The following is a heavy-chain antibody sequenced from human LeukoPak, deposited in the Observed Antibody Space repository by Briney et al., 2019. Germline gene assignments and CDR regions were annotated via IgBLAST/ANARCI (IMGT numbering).Heavy chain of an antibody. CDR2: IPNDGTKT. D-gene: IGHD5-18*01. V-gene: IGHV3-30-3*02. CDR1: GFSFSSYA. CDR3: ANERGYNFGYSFDY. Sequence: PGRSLRLSCAASGFSFSSYAMHWVRQAPGKGLEWVAAIPNDGTKTYYADSVKGRFTISRDNSKNTLYLQMNSLRAEDTAVYYCANERGYNFGYSFDYWGQGTLVTVSS. J-gene: IGHJ4*02.